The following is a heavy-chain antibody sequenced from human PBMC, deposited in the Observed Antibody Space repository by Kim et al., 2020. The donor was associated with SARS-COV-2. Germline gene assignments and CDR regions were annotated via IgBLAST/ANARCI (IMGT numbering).Heavy chain of an antibody. Sequence: SVKVSCKASGGTFSSYAISWVRQAPGQGLEWMGGIIPIFGTANYAQKFQGRVTITADESTSTAYMELSSLRSEDTAVYYCARDRGSPPAFDIWGQGTMVTVSS. J-gene: IGHJ3*02. D-gene: IGHD2-15*01. CDR3: ARDRGSPPAFDI. CDR1: GGTFSSYA. CDR2: IIPIFGTA. V-gene: IGHV1-69*13.